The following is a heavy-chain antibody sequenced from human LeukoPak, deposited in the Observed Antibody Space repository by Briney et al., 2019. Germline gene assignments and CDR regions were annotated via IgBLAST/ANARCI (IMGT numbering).Heavy chain of an antibody. V-gene: IGHV3-30*02. D-gene: IGHD1-7*01. CDR1: VFNLHIYG. CDR2: VRYDQSAT. CDR3: DKDQVECPGTRCYLRFLEY. J-gene: IGHJ4*02. Sequence: QPGGSLRLSFASHVFNLHIYGIHRVRQAPGRGLEWVTFVRYDQSATVYADSVQGRFAISRDNSKNTVYLQMNSLRVEDTALYFFDKDQVECPGTRCYLRFLEYWGQGTLVIVSS.